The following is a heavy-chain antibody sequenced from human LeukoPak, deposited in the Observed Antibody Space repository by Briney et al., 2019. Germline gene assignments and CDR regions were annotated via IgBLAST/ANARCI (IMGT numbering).Heavy chain of an antibody. V-gene: IGHV3-21*01. Sequence: PGGSLRLSCAASGFTFSSYSMNWVRQAPGKGLEWVSTIGSSSSYIYYADSLKGRFTISRDNAKNSLYLQMNSLRAEDTAVYYCGASTKHTAMVDYWGQGTLVTASS. CDR2: IGSSSSYI. CDR1: GFTFSSYS. D-gene: IGHD5-18*01. CDR3: GASTKHTAMVDY. J-gene: IGHJ4*02.